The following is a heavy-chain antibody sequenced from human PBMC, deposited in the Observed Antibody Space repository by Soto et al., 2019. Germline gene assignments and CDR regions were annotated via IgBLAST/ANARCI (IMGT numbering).Heavy chain of an antibody. J-gene: IGHJ4*02. D-gene: IGHD3-22*01. V-gene: IGHV1-69*13. CDR2: IIPIFGTA. Sequence: SVKVSCKASGGTFSNYGVNWVRQAPGQGLEWMGGIIPIFGTAKYAQKFQGRVTITADDSTRTAYMELSNLRSEDTAVYYCARDGTLYDSSAYYYRYWGQGTLVTVS. CDR3: ARDGTLYDSSAYYYRY. CDR1: GGTFSNYG.